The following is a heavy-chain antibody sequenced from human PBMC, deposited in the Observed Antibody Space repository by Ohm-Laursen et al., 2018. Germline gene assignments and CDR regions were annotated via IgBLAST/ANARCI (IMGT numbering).Heavy chain of an antibody. CDR1: GFSLSTSGVG. CDR3: GHRRDYGGGAY. J-gene: IGHJ4*02. V-gene: IGHV2-5*01. Sequence: PTQTLTLTFTFSGFSLSTSGVGVEWIRQTPGKALEWLALIYSNDDKRYSPSLKNRLTIAKDTSKNQVLLTMTNMDPVDTATYYCGHRRDYGGGAYWGQGTLVTVSS. CDR2: IYSNDDK. D-gene: IGHD4-23*01.